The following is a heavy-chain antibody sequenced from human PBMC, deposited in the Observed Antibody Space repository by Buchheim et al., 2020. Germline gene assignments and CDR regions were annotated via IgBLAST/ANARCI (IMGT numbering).Heavy chain of an antibody. CDR3: ASSGSSGEVFDY. V-gene: IGHV3-74*01. Sequence: EVQLVESGGGLVQPGGSLRLSCAASGFTFSSYVMHWVRQVPGKGLEWVSRLSHDGVNPSYADSVKGRFTISRDNAKNTLYLQMNSLRAEDTAVYYCASSGSSGEVFDYWGQGTL. D-gene: IGHD3-10*01. CDR1: GFTFSSYV. J-gene: IGHJ4*02. CDR2: LSHDGVNP.